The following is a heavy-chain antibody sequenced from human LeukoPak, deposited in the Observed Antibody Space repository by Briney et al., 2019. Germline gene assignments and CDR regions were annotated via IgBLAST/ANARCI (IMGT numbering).Heavy chain of an antibody. CDR3: ARDYGSGSLGPYYYGMDV. CDR1: GFTFSSYA. Sequence: SGGSLRLSCAASGFTFSSYAMSWVRQAPGKGLEWVSAISGSGGSTYYADSVKGRFTISRDNAKNSQYLQMNSLRAEDTAVYYCARDYGSGSLGPYYYGMDVWGQGTTVTVSS. CDR2: ISGSGGST. V-gene: IGHV3-23*01. D-gene: IGHD3-10*01. J-gene: IGHJ6*02.